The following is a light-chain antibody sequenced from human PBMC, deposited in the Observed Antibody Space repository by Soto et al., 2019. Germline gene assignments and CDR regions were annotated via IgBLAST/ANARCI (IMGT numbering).Light chain of an antibody. J-gene: IGKJ1*01. CDR1: QPISVW. V-gene: IGKV1-5*03. CDR2: KAS. CDR3: QHYNSYSEA. Sequence: QITQPPSPLFGPLEDRAPTPCRASQPISVWLAWYQQKPGKAPKLLIYKASTLKSGVPSRFSGSGSGTEFTLTISSLQPDDFATYYCQHYNSYSEAFGQGTKVELK.